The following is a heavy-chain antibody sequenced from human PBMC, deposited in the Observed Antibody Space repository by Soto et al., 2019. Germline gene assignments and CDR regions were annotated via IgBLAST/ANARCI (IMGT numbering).Heavy chain of an antibody. CDR2: IKSKTDGGTT. Sequence: EVQLVESGGGLVKPGGSLRLSCAASGFTFSNAWMSWVRQAPGKGLEWVGRIKSKTDGGTTDYAAPVKGRFTISRDDSKNTLYLQMNSLKTEDTAVYYCTTKTTVTTSGRYYYYMDVWGKGTTVTVSS. V-gene: IGHV3-15*01. J-gene: IGHJ6*03. CDR1: GFTFSNAW. CDR3: TTKTTVTTSGRYYYYMDV. D-gene: IGHD4-17*01.